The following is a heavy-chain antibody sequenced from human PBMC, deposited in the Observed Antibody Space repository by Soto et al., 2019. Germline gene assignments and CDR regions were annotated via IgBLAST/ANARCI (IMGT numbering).Heavy chain of an antibody. D-gene: IGHD6-6*01. CDR3: ARDSLFVSVAARSYYYMDV. CDR1: GFTFSSYS. Sequence: GGSLRLSCAASGFTFSSYSMNWVRQAPGKGLEWVSSISSSSSYIYYADSVKGRFTISRDNAKNSLYLQMNSLRAEDTAVYYCARDSLFVSVAARSYYYMDVWGKGTTVTVSS. CDR2: ISSSSSYI. V-gene: IGHV3-21*01. J-gene: IGHJ6*03.